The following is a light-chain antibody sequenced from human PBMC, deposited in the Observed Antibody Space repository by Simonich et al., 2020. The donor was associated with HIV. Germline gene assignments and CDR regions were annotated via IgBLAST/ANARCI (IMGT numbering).Light chain of an antibody. J-gene: IGLJ3*02. CDR3: QVWDTSSDHPGV. CDR1: NIGSKS. CDR2: DDS. V-gene: IGLV3-21*03. Sequence: SYVLTQPPSVSVAPGKTARITCGGNNIGSKSVHWYQQKPGQAPVLVVYDDSDRPSGIPERFSGANSGNTATLTISRVEAGDEADYYCQVWDTSSDHPGVFGGGTKLTVL.